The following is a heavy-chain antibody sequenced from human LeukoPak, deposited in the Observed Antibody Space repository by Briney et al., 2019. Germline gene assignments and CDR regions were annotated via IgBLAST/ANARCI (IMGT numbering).Heavy chain of an antibody. CDR3: TKEESPCDHSPSCPHFYYYGMDV. D-gene: IGHD2-2*01. CDR1: GFTASNSL. V-gene: IGHV3-66*01. Sequence: GGSLRLSCAASGFTASNSLMSWVRQAPGKGLEWVSVIYNGGSSYYADSERGRFTMSRDDSKNTVYLQINSLRVEDTAIYYCTKEESPCDHSPSCPHFYYYGMDVWGQGTTVTVSS. J-gene: IGHJ6*02. CDR2: IYNGGSS.